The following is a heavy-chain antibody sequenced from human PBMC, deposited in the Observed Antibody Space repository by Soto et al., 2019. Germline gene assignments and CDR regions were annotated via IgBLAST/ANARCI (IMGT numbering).Heavy chain of an antibody. J-gene: IGHJ5*02. Sequence: SETLSLTCTVSGGSITSSRYYWAWIRQPPGKGLEWIGSIYYIGNTYYNPSLKSRVTISIDTSKTQFSLKMNSVTAADTAVYFCARRVVDDSSGYGFDPWGQGTLVTVSS. CDR1: GGSITSSRYY. V-gene: IGHV4-39*01. CDR2: IYYIGNT. CDR3: ARRVVDDSSGYGFDP. D-gene: IGHD3-22*01.